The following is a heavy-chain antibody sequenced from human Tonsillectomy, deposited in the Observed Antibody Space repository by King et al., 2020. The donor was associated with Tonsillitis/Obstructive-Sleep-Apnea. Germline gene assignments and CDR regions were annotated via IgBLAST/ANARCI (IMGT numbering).Heavy chain of an antibody. D-gene: IGHD2-2*03. V-gene: IGHV4-39*01. CDR2: IYYSGST. Sequence: QLQESGPGLVKPSETLSLTCTVSGGSISSSSYYWGWIRQPPGKGLEWIGSIYYSGSTYYNPSLKSRVTISVDTSKNPFSLKLSSVTAADTAVYYCARHSGMGGYCSSTSCYVGYFDYWGQGTLVTVSS. J-gene: IGHJ4*02. CDR3: ARHSGMGGYCSSTSCYVGYFDY. CDR1: GGSISSSSYY.